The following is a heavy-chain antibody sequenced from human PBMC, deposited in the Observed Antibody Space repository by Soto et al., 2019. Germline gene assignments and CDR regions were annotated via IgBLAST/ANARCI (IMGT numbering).Heavy chain of an antibody. D-gene: IGHD3-22*01. J-gene: IGHJ4*02. Sequence: QVQLQESGPGLVKPSETLSLTCTVSGGSISSYYWSWIRQPPGKGLEWIGYIYYNGNTNYNPSLKSRVTISVATSPNQSSLKLSSVTAADTAVYYCASATYYYGRSGYLYYFDCWGQGALVTVSS. CDR2: IYYNGNT. CDR1: GGSISSYY. V-gene: IGHV4-59*01. CDR3: ASATYYYGRSGYLYYFDC.